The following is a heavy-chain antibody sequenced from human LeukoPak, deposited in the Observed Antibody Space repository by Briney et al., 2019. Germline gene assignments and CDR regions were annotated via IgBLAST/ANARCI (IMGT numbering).Heavy chain of an antibody. CDR1: GFTFSSYA. J-gene: IGHJ4*02. D-gene: IGHD3-9*01. CDR3: VGYDILTGYYY. Sequence: GGSLRLSCAASGFTFSSYAMSWVRQAPGKGLEWVSAISGSGGSTYYADSVKGRFTISRDNSKNTLYLQMNSLRAEDTAVYYCVGYDILTGYYYRGQGTLVTVSS. CDR2: ISGSGGST. V-gene: IGHV3-23*01.